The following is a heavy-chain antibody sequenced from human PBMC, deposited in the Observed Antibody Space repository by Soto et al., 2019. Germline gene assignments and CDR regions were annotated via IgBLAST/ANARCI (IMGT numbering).Heavy chain of an antibody. CDR1: GYTFTSYY. V-gene: IGHV1-46*01. J-gene: IGHJ6*02. D-gene: IGHD5-12*01. CDR2: INPSGGST. Sequence: QVQLVQSGAEVKKPGASVKVSCKASGYTFTSYYMHWMRQAPGQGLEWMGIINPSGGSTSYAQKFQGRVTMTRDTSTSTVYMELSSLRSEDTAVYYCARVEMATISYYYYGMDVWGQGTTVTVSS. CDR3: ARVEMATISYYYYGMDV.